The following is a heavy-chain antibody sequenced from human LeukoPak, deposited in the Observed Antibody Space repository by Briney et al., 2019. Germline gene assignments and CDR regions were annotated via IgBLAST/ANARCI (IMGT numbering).Heavy chain of an antibody. CDR3: ANPYYDSSGFVPFDY. V-gene: IGHV3-23*01. CDR1: GFTFSSCA. CDR2: ISGSGGST. D-gene: IGHD3-22*01. Sequence: PGGSLRLSCAASGFTFSSCAMSWVRQAPGKGLEWVSAISGSGGSTYYADSVKGRFTISRDNSKNTLYLQMNSLRAEDTAVYYCANPYYDSSGFVPFDYWGQGTLVTVSS. J-gene: IGHJ4*02.